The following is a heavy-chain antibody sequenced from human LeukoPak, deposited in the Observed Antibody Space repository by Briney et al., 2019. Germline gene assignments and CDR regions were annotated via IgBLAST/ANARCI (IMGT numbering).Heavy chain of an antibody. D-gene: IGHD3-22*01. J-gene: IGHJ6*03. CDR2: VNHRGKS. CDR1: GGSFSGYY. V-gene: IGHV4-34*01. Sequence: PSETLSLTCAVYGGSFSGYYWTWVRQPPGKGLEWIGEVNHRGKSDHNPSLKSRLTISVDTSRSQVSLNLRSVTAADTAVYYCARGRNRDSSGYYYVAPYYYYMDVWGKGTTVTVSS. CDR3: ARGRNRDSSGYYYVAPYYYYMDV.